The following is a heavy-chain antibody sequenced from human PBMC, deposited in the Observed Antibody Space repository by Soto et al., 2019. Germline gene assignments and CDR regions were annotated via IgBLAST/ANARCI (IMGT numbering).Heavy chain of an antibody. CDR2: IRSKAYGGTT. V-gene: IGHV3-49*03. D-gene: IGHD5-12*01. Sequence: EAQLVESGGGLVQPGRSLRLSCTTSGFTFGDYAMSWFRQAPGKGLEWVGFIRSKAYGGTTEYAASVKGRFTISRDDSKSIAYLQMNSLRTEDTAVYYCTRTKEDSGYAVLDYWGQGTLVTVSS. J-gene: IGHJ4*02. CDR3: TRTKEDSGYAVLDY. CDR1: GFTFGDYA.